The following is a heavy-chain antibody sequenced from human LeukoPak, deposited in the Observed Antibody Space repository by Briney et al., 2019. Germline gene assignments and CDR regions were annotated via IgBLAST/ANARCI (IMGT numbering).Heavy chain of an antibody. J-gene: IGHJ4*02. CDR3: ARFPGYDSSGYFDSY. Sequence: SVKVSCKASGGTFSSYAISWVRQAPGQGLEWMGGIIPIFGTANYAQKFQGRVTITAAESPSTAYMELSSLRSEDTAVYYCARFPGYDSSGYFDSYWGQGTLVTVSS. CDR2: IIPIFGTA. CDR1: GGTFSSYA. V-gene: IGHV1-69*13. D-gene: IGHD3-22*01.